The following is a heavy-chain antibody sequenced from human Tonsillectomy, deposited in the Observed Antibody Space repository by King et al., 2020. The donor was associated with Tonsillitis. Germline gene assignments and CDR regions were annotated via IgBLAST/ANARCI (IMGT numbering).Heavy chain of an antibody. CDR2: IDPSDSYT. CDR3: ARRPTGTLRLFDP. J-gene: IGHJ5*02. V-gene: IGHV5-10-1*03. D-gene: IGHD3-9*01. Sequence: QLVQSGAEVKKPGESLRISCKGSGYSFNSYWITWVRQMPGKGLEWMGRIDPSDSYTTYNPSFQGHVTISADKSISTAYLQWSSLKATDTAMYYFARRPTGTLRLFDPWGQGTLVTVSS. CDR1: GYSFNSYW.